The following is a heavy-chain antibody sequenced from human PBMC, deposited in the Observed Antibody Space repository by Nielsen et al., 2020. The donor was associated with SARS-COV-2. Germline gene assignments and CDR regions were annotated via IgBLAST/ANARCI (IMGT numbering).Heavy chain of an antibody. CDR3: AKRRAVFMLTFGGEGAMDV. V-gene: IGHV3-30*18. CDR2: ISYEGSKK. D-gene: IGHD3-16*01. CDR1: GFTFNNYG. J-gene: IGHJ6*02. Sequence: GESLKISCAASGFTFNNYGFYWVRQAPGKGLEWLASISYEGSKKYYADSLTGRFTVSRDTSKNTVYLQMNSLSVEDTAVYHCAKRRAVFMLTFGGEGAMDVWGQGTTVSVSS.